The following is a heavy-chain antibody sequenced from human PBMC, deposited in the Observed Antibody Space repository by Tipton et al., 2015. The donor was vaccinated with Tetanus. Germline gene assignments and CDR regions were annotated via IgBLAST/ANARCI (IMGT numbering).Heavy chain of an antibody. V-gene: IGHV3-7*01. D-gene: IGHD2-15*01. CDR2: IRQDGNIQ. CDR3: AKEGCSRCNGDSRFDI. CDR1: GFTFRNYC. Sequence: SLRLSCVASGFTFRNYCMTWVRQAPGKGLEWVANIRQDGNIQYYVDSVKGRFTISRDNAKNSLYLQMNSLRAEDTAVYYCAKEGCSRCNGDSRFDIWGQGTKVTVSS. J-gene: IGHJ3*02.